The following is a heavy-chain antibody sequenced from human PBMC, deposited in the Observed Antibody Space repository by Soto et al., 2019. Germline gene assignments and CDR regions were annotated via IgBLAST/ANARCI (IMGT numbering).Heavy chain of an antibody. D-gene: IGHD3-3*01. V-gene: IGHV3-66*01. CDR2: IYSGGST. Sequence: GGSLRLSCAASGFTVSSNYMSWVRQAPGKGLEWVSVIYSGGSTYYADSVKGRFTISRDNSKNTLYLQMNSLRAEDTAVYYCARDSGWIFGVIRTMGGYMDVWGKGTTVTVSS. J-gene: IGHJ6*03. CDR1: GFTVSSNY. CDR3: ARDSGWIFGVIRTMGGYMDV.